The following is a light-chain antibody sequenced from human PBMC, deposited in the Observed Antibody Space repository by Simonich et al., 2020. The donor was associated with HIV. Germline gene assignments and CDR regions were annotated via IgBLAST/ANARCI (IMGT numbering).Light chain of an antibody. CDR3: QQSYSSPT. Sequence: DIQMPQSPSPLSAFVGDRVNISCRASQKISTFLNWYQQKPGKAPKLLISVESSLQRGVPSRFSGSGSATDFTLTISSLQPEDFATYYCQQSYSSPTFGGGTKVEIK. CDR2: VES. V-gene: IGKV1-39*01. J-gene: IGKJ4*01. CDR1: QKISTF.